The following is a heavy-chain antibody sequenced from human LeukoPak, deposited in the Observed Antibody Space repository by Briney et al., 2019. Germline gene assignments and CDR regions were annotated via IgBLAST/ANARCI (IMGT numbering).Heavy chain of an antibody. J-gene: IGHJ3*02. Sequence: GGSLRLSCAASGFTFSSYWMHWVRQAPGKGLVWVSRINSDGSSTSYADPVKGRFTISRDNAKNTLYLQMNSLRAEDTAVYYCAREGGDSSGYYWSGGAFDIWGQGTMVTVSS. D-gene: IGHD3-22*01. CDR2: INSDGSST. CDR1: GFTFSSYW. V-gene: IGHV3-74*01. CDR3: AREGGDSSGYYWSGGAFDI.